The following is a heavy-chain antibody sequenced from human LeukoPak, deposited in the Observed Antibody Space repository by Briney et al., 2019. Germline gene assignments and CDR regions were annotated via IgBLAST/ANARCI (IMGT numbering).Heavy chain of an antibody. J-gene: IGHJ3*02. D-gene: IGHD3-22*01. CDR3: ARHYDSSGYSWGADAFDI. CDR2: IYYSGST. V-gene: IGHV4-59*01. CDR1: GGSISSYY. Sequence: SETLSLTCTVSGGSISSYYWSWIRQPPGKGLEWIGYIYYSGSTNYNPSLKSRVTISVDTSKNQFSLKLSSVTAADTAVYYCARHYDSSGYSWGADAFDIWGQGTMVTVSS.